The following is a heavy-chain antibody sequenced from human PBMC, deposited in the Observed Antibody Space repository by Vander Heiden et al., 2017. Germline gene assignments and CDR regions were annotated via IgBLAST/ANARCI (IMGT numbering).Heavy chain of an antibody. CDR3: AKCVPKNDGSGSYCPYFDY. D-gene: IGHD3-10*01. CDR1: GFTFDDYV. CDR2: ISWNSGSI. J-gene: IGHJ4*02. Sequence: VQLVESAGGLAQPGRSPTLSCAASGFTFDDYVMHWVRQAPGKGVEWVSGISWNSGSIGYADSVKGRFTISRDNAKNSLYLQMNSLRAEDTALYYCAKCVPKNDGSGSYCPYFDYWGQGTLVTVSS. V-gene: IGHV3-9*01.